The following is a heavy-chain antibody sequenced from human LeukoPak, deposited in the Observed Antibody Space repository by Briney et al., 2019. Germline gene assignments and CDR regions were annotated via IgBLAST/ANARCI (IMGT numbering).Heavy chain of an antibody. D-gene: IGHD6-6*01. Sequence: ASVKVSCKASGYTFIGYYMHWVRQAPGQGLEWMGWINPNSGGTNYAQKLQGRVTMTRDTSISTAYMELSRLRSDDTAVYYCARSRYSSSSWDYWGQGTLVTVSS. CDR1: GYTFIGYY. V-gene: IGHV1-2*02. J-gene: IGHJ4*02. CDR3: ARSRYSSSSWDY. CDR2: INPNSGGT.